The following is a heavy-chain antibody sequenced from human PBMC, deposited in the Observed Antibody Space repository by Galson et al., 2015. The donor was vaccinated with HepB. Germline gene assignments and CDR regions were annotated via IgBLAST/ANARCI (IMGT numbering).Heavy chain of an antibody. D-gene: IGHD6-13*01. CDR3: ARDRVYSSPDTIRGFDY. CDR2: IIPIFGTA. V-gene: IGHV1-69*13. Sequence: SVKVSCKASGGTFSSYAISWVRQAPGQGLEWMGGIIPIFGTANYARKFQGRVTITADESTSTAYMELSSLRSEDTAVYYCARDRVYSSPDTIRGFDYWGQGTLVTVSS. J-gene: IGHJ4*02. CDR1: GGTFSSYA.